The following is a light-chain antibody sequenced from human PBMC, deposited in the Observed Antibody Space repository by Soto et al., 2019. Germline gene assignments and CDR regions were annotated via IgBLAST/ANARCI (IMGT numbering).Light chain of an antibody. V-gene: IGLV1-47*01. CDR3: AVRDDSLSGHWV. CDR1: SSNIGSNY. CDR2: RSD. Sequence: QLVLTQPPSASGTPGQRVTISCSGSSSNIGSNYVSWYQHLPGAAPNLLIYRSDQRPSGVPDRFSGSKSGTSASLAISGLRSEDEADYFCAVRDDSLSGHWVFGGGTKLTVL. J-gene: IGLJ3*02.